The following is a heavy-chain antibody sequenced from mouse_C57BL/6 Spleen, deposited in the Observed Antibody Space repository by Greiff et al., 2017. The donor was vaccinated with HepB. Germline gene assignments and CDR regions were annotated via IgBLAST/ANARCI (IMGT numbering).Heavy chain of an antibody. V-gene: IGHV1-7*01. CDR1: GYTFTSYW. D-gene: IGHD4-1*01. Sequence: LVESGAELAKPGASVKLSCQASGYTFTSYWMHWVKQRPGQGLEWIGYINPSSGYTKYNQKFKDKAKLTADKSSSTAYMQLSSLTYEDSAVYYCAWDEGFAYWGQGTLVTVSA. CDR3: AWDEGFAY. CDR2: INPSSGYT. J-gene: IGHJ3*01.